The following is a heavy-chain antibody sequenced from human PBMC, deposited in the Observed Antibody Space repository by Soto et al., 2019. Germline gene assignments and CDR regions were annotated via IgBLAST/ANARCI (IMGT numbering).Heavy chain of an antibody. Sequence: QLQLQESGPGLVKPSETLSLTCTVSGGSISSSSSYWGWIRQPPGKGLEWIGYIYYSGSTNYNPSLKSQVTISVDTSKNQFSLKLNSVTAADTAVYYCARQPRGAVTVTSVINWFDPWGQGALVTVSS. J-gene: IGHJ5*02. CDR2: IYYSGST. CDR1: GGSISSSSSY. CDR3: ARQPRGAVTVTSVINWFDP. V-gene: IGHV4-39*01. D-gene: IGHD4-17*01.